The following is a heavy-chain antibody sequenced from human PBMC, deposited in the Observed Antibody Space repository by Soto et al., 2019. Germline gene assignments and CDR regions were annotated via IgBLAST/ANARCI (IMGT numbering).Heavy chain of an antibody. CDR1: GGSISSYY. CDR2: IYYSGST. J-gene: IGHJ6*03. D-gene: IGHD1-7*01. CDR3: ARDSGTGTIRKYYMDV. Sequence: SETLSLTCTVSGGSISSYYWSWIRQPPGKGLEWIGYIYYSGSTNYNPSLKSRVNISVDTSKNQFSLKLSSVTAADTAVYYCARDSGTGTIRKYYMDVWCKGTTVTVSS. V-gene: IGHV4-59*01.